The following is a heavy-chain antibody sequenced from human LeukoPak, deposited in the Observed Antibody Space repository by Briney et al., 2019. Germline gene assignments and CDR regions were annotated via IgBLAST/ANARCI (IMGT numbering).Heavy chain of an antibody. CDR3: ARHPSGFLDYYYMDV. V-gene: IGHV5-51*01. Sequence: GESLKISCKGSGYSFTSYWIGWVRQMPGKGLEWMGIIYPGDSDTRYSPSFQGQVTISADKSSSTAYLQWSSLTASDTAMYYCARHPSGFLDYYYMDVWGRGTTVTVSS. CDR1: GYSFTSYW. CDR2: IYPGDSDT. J-gene: IGHJ6*03. D-gene: IGHD6-25*01.